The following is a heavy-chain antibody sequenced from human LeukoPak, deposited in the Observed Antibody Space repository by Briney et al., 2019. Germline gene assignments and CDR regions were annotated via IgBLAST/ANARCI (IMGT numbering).Heavy chain of an antibody. D-gene: IGHD3-10*01. CDR1: GFTFSSYS. CDR2: ISSSSSTT. CDR3: ARGGYYGSGSYYFH. Sequence: PGGSRRLSCAASGFTFSSYSRNWARQAPGLGLEWVSYISSSSSTTYYADSVKGRFTISRDNAKNSLYLQMNSLRDEDTAVYYCARGGYYGSGSYYFHWGQGTLVTVSS. J-gene: IGHJ4*02. V-gene: IGHV3-48*02.